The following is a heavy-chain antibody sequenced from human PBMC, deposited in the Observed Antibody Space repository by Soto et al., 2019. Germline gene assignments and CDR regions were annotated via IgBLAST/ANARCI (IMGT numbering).Heavy chain of an antibody. CDR2: IYTSGST. J-gene: IGHJ6*02. V-gene: IGHV4-4*07. D-gene: IGHD1-26*01. CDR3: ARDGRGVVWEYYYGMDV. CDR1: GGSISSYY. Sequence: PSETLSLTCTVSGGSISSYYWSWIRQPAGKGLEWIGRIYTSGSTNYNPSLKSRVTMSVDTSKNQFSLKLSSVTAADTAVYYCARDGRGVVWEYYYGMDVWGQGTTVTVSS.